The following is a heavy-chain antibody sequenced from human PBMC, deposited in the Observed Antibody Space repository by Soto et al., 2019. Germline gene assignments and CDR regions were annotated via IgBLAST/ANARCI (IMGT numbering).Heavy chain of an antibody. CDR2: IYSNDNT. Sequence: SETPSLTCTVSGGSVSSNSYSWGWVRQSPGKGLEWIGTIYSNDNTHYNPSLKSRVTISVDTSKNQFSLKLSSVTAADTAVYYCARSLRRRPWWGQGTLVTVSS. CDR1: GGSVSSNSYS. J-gene: IGHJ4*02. CDR3: ARSLRRRPW. D-gene: IGHD4-17*01. V-gene: IGHV4-39*07.